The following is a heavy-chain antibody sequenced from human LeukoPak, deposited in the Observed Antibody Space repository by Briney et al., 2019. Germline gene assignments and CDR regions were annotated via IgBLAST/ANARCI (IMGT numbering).Heavy chain of an antibody. CDR3: ARAAGEYGWFDP. V-gene: IGHV1-8*03. CDR1: GYTFTSYD. D-gene: IGHD3-10*01. J-gene: IGHJ5*02. Sequence: ASVKVSCKAPGYTFTSYDINWVRQATGQGLEWMGWMNPNSGNTGYAQKFQGRVTITRNTSISTAYMELSSLRSEDTAVYYCARAAGEYGWFDPWGQGTLVTVSS. CDR2: MNPNSGNT.